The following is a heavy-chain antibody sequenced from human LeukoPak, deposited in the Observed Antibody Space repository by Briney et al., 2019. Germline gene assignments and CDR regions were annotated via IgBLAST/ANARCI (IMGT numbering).Heavy chain of an antibody. CDR1: GFTFSDYY. V-gene: IGHV3-11*04. J-gene: IGHJ4*02. Sequence: GGSLRLSCAASGFTFSDYYMSWIRQAPGKGLEWVSYISSSGSTIYYADSVKGRFTISRDNAKNSLDLEMNSLRAEDTAVYYCARPADYDFWSGYYGPIDYRGPRTLVTASS. D-gene: IGHD3-3*01. CDR2: ISSSGSTI. CDR3: ARPADYDFWSGYYGPIDY.